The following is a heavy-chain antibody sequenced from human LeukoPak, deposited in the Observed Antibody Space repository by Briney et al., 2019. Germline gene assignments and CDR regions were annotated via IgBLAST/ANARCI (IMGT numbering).Heavy chain of an antibody. CDR1: GFTFSSYS. D-gene: IGHD3-16*02. J-gene: IGHJ4*02. CDR3: ARVPKGELLLYAIDY. CDR2: ISSSSSYI. Sequence: GGSLRLSCAASGFTFSSYSMNWVRQAPGKGLEWVTSISSSSSYIYYADSVKGRFTISRDNAKNSLYLQMNSLRAEDTAVYYCARVPKGELLLYAIDYWGQGTLVTVSS. V-gene: IGHV3-21*01.